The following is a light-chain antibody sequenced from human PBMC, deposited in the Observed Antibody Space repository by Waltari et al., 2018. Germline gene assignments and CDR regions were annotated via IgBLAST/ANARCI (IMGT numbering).Light chain of an antibody. V-gene: IGLV2-14*03. CDR1: SNDVGGYDF. J-gene: IGLJ2*01. Sequence: QSALTQPASVSGSPGQSITISCTGSSNDVGGYDFVSWYQQHPGKAPKLIIYDVSDRPSGVSNRFSGSKSGNTASLTISGLQAEDEAGYYCSSYRDSSTRIFGGGTELTVL. CDR2: DVS. CDR3: SSYRDSSTRI.